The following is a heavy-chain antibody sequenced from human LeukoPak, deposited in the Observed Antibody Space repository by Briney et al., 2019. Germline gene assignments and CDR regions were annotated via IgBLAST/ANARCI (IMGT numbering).Heavy chain of an antibody. J-gene: IGHJ6*02. D-gene: IGHD3-3*01. V-gene: IGHV1-18*01. CDR3: ARVESSVLRFLEWLPTPNYYYGMDV. Sequence: ASVKVSCKASGGTFSSYAISWVRQAPGQGLEWMGWISAYNGNTNYAQKLQGRVTMTTDTSTSTAYMELRSLRSDDTAVYHCARVESSVLRFLEWLPTPNYYYGMDVWGQGTTVTVSS. CDR1: GGTFSSYA. CDR2: ISAYNGNT.